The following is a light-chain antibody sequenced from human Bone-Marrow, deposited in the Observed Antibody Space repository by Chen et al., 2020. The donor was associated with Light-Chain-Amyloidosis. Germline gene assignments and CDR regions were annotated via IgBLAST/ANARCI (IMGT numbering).Light chain of an antibody. J-gene: IGLJ3*02. CDR3: ESYQGSSQGV. V-gene: IGLV6-57*01. Sequence: NFMLTHPHSVSESPGKTVIIPCTRSSGSIATNYVQWYQQRPGSSPTTVIYEDDQRPSGGPDRFSGSIDRYSTSASLTISGLKTEDEADYYCESYQGSSQGVFGGGTKLTVL. CDR1: SGSIATNY. CDR2: EDD.